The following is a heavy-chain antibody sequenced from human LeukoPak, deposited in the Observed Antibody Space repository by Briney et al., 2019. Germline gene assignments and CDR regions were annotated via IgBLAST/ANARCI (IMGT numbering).Heavy chain of an antibody. V-gene: IGHV3-21*01. J-gene: IGHJ6*03. CDR1: GFTFSSYS. CDR3: ARVLRYCSGGNCYSGGLGYMDV. Sequence: QPGGSLRLSCAASGFTFSSYSMNWVRQAPGKGLEWVSSISSSSSYIYYADSVKGRFTISRDNAKNSLYLQMNSLRAEDTAVYYCARVLRYCSGGNCYSGGLGYMDVWGKGTTVTISS. D-gene: IGHD2-15*01. CDR2: ISSSSSYI.